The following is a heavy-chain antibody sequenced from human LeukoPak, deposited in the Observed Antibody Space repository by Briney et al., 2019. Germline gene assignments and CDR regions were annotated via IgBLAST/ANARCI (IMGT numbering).Heavy chain of an antibody. Sequence: PSETLSLTCTVSGGSISSYYWSWIRQPPGKGLEWIGYIYYSGSTNYNPSLKSRVTISVDTSKNQFSLKLSSVTAADTAVYYCARATWIQLWFDYWGQGTLVTVSS. CDR3: ARATWIQLWFDY. V-gene: IGHV4-59*12. CDR1: GGSISSYY. CDR2: IYYSGST. D-gene: IGHD5-18*01. J-gene: IGHJ4*02.